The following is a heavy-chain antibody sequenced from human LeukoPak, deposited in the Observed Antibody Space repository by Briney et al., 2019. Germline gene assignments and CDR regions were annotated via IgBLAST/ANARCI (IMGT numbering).Heavy chain of an antibody. CDR2: IYTSGST. CDR1: GGSISSGSYY. CDR3: AREGVVVTAIDY. Sequence: PSETLSLTCTVSGGSISSGSYYWSWIRQPAGKGLEWIGRIYTSGSTNYNPSLKSRVTISVDTSKNQFSLKQSSVTAADTAVYYCAREGVVVTAIDYWGQGTLVTVSS. V-gene: IGHV4-61*02. D-gene: IGHD2-21*02. J-gene: IGHJ4*02.